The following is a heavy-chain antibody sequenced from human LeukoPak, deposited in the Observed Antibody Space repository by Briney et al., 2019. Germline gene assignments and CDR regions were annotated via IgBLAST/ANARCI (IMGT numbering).Heavy chain of an antibody. Sequence: SETLSLTCTVSGGFISSSNYYWGWIRQPPGRGLEWIGTIYYGGSTYYNPSLKSRVTISVDTSKNQFSLNLSSVTAADTAVYYCARHKIYYDFWSGHQVGYFDYWGQGTLVTVSS. V-gene: IGHV4-39*01. CDR3: ARHKIYYDFWSGHQVGYFDY. CDR1: GGFISSSNYY. CDR2: IYYGGST. D-gene: IGHD3-3*01. J-gene: IGHJ4*02.